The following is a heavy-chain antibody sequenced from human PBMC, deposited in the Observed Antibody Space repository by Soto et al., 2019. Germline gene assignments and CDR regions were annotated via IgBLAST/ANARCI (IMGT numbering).Heavy chain of an antibody. CDR1: GFTFDDYA. J-gene: IGHJ3*02. D-gene: IGHD2-2*01. V-gene: IGHV3-9*01. CDR2: ISWNSGSI. Sequence: GGSLRLSCAASGFTFDDYAMHWVRQAPGKGLEWVSGISWNSGSIGYADSVKGRFTISRDNAKNSLYLQMNSLRAEDTALYYCAKDIFIPYCSSTSCYGGDAFDIWGQGTMVTVSS. CDR3: AKDIFIPYCSSTSCYGGDAFDI.